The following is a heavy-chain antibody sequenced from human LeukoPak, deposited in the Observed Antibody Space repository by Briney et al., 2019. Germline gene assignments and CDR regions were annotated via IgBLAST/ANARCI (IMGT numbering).Heavy chain of an antibody. CDR2: INHSGST. J-gene: IGHJ4*02. D-gene: IGHD3-3*01. Sequence: PSETLSLXCAVYGGSFSGYYWSWIRQPPGKGLECIGEINHSGSTNYNPSLKSRVTISVDTSKNQFSLKLSSVTAADTAVYYCARGRATYDFWSGQKIDYWGQGTQVTVSS. CDR1: GGSFSGYY. CDR3: ARGRATYDFWSGQKIDY. V-gene: IGHV4-34*01.